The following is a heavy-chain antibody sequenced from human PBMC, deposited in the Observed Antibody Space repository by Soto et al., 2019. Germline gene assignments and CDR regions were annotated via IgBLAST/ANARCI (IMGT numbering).Heavy chain of an antibody. CDR2: ISADGSST. CDR3: TRVTTGGEKFDY. J-gene: IGHJ4*02. D-gene: IGHD3-10*01. Sequence: EVQLVESGGGLVQPGGSLRLSCVASGFTFSKYWMHWVRQAPGKGLVWVSRISADGSSTTYADSVKGRFTISRDNAKNTLYLEINSLRVEDTALYYCTRVTTGGEKFDYWGQGILVTVSS. V-gene: IGHV3-74*01. CDR1: GFTFSKYW.